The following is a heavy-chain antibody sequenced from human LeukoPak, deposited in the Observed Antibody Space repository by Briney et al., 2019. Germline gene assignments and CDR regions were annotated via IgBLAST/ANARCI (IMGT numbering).Heavy chain of an antibody. CDR3: ARGVILAAQISQPPETFDS. J-gene: IGHJ4*02. D-gene: IGHD5-12*01. CDR2: IFHSGSS. Sequence: PSQTLSLTCAVSGDSISSGDYSWSWIRQPSGKGLEWIGYIFHSGSSYYNPSLKSRVTISVDKSKNQFSLRLNSVTAADTAVYYCARGVILAAQISQPPETFDSWGQGTLVTVFS. V-gene: IGHV4-30-2*01. CDR1: GDSISSGDYS.